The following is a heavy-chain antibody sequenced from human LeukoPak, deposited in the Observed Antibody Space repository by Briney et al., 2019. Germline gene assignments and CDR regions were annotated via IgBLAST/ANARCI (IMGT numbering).Heavy chain of an antibody. J-gene: IGHJ4*02. CDR3: AVITMVRGVITHFDC. D-gene: IGHD3-10*01. V-gene: IGHV1-8*01. Sequence: ASVKVSCKASGYTFTSYDINWVRQATGQGLEWMGWMNPNSGNTGYAQKFQGRVTMTRNTSISTAYMELSSLRSEDTAVYYCAVITMVRGVITHFDCWGQGTLVTVSS. CDR2: MNPNSGNT. CDR1: GYTFTSYD.